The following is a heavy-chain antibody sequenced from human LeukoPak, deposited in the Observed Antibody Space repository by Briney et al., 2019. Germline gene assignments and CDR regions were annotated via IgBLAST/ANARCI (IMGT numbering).Heavy chain of an antibody. CDR2: IYYSGST. V-gene: IGHV4-59*12. CDR3: ARARKAPKEDIVVVPAAISGYFDY. J-gene: IGHJ4*02. D-gene: IGHD2-2*02. Sequence: SETLSLTCTVSGGSISSYYWSWIRQPPGKGLEWIGYIYYSGSTNYNPSLKSRVTISVDTSKNQFSLKLSSVTAADTAVYYCARARKAPKEDIVVVPAAISGYFDYWGQGTLVTVSS. CDR1: GGSISSYY.